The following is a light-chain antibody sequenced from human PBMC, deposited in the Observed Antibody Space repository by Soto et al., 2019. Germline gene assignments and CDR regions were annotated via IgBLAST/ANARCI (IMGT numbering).Light chain of an antibody. V-gene: IGLV2-8*01. CDR2: EVS. CDR3: SSYAGSNNLM. Sequence: QSALTQPPSASGSPGQSVTISCTGTSSDVGGYNYVSWYQQHPGKAPKLMIYEVSKRPSGVPDRFSGSKSGNTASLTVSGLQAEDEADYYCSSYAGSNNLMFGGGTQLTFL. J-gene: IGLJ3*02. CDR1: SSDVGGYNY.